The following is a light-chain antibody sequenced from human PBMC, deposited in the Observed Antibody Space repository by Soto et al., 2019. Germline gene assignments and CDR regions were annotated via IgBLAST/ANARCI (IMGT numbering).Light chain of an antibody. CDR1: QCVTSSF. Sequence: EIVLTKSPCALSLSPGARVTLSCRSSQCVTSSFLAWFQQKPGQAPRLLIYGASSRATGIPDRFSGSGSGTDFTLTITRLEPEDFAVYHCQQYETSPFTFGGGTKVDI. J-gene: IGKJ4*01. CDR2: GAS. V-gene: IGKV3-20*01. CDR3: QQYETSPFT.